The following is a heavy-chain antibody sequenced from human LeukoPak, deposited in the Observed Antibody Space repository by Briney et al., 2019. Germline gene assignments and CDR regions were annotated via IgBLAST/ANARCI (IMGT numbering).Heavy chain of an antibody. D-gene: IGHD3-10*01. V-gene: IGHV4-30-4*01. CDR3: ARVGFYSGSGSYYFDY. J-gene: IGHJ4*02. CDR2: IYYTGST. CDR1: GGSISSGDYD. Sequence: SQTLSLTCTVSGGSISSGDYDWSWIRQPPGMGLEWIGYIYYTGSTYYNPSLKSRITISMDTSKNQFSLKLSSVTAADTAVYYCARVGFYSGSGSYYFDYWGQGTLVAVSP.